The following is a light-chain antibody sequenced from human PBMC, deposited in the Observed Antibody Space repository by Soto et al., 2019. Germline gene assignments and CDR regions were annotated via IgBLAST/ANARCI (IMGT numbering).Light chain of an antibody. CDR1: SSDVGDYNY. CDR2: AVN. Sequence: QSALTQPRSVSGSPGQSVTISCTGTSSDVGDYNYVSWYQRHPGKAPKLLIYAVNMRPSGVPDRFSGSKSGNTASLTISGLQAEDEADYSCCSYAGSYTWVFGGGTKVTVL. CDR3: CSYAGSYTWV. J-gene: IGLJ3*02. V-gene: IGLV2-11*01.